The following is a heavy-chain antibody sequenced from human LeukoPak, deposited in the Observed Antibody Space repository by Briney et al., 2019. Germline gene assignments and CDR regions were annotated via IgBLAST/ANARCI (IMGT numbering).Heavy chain of an antibody. J-gene: IGHJ4*02. CDR3: ARSVTAPDY. CDR1: GFTFSNYG. D-gene: IGHD5-18*01. V-gene: IGHV3-33*01. CDR2: IWYDGSNK. Sequence: GGSLRLSCVASGFTFSNYGIHWVRQAPGKGLEWVGVIWYDGSNKYYADSVKGRFTISRDNSKNTVYLQMNSLRAEDTAVYYCARSVTAPDYWGQGTLVTVSS.